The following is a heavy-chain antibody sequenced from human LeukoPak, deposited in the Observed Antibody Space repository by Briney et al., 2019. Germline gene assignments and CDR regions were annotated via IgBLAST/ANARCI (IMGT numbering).Heavy chain of an antibody. V-gene: IGHV3-7*01. CDR3: ASNPIYGSGHRDAFDI. CDR1: GFTFSSYW. D-gene: IGHD3-10*01. CDR2: IKQDGSEK. J-gene: IGHJ3*02. Sequence: SGGSLRLSCAASGFTFSSYWMSWVRQAPGKGLEWVASIKQDGSEKYYVDSVKGRFTISRDNAKNSLYLQMNSLRAEDTALYYCASNPIYGSGHRDAFDIWGQGTMVTVSS.